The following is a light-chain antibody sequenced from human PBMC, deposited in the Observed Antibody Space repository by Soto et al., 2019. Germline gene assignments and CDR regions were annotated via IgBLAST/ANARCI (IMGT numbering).Light chain of an antibody. Sequence: EIVLTQSPATLSLSPGERVTLSCRASQSISSHLAWYQQKPGQAPRLLIYDATNRATGVPAKFSGSGFGTDFTLTINSLAPEDFAVYYCQQRSDWPLTFGQGTRLEIK. CDR2: DAT. CDR3: QQRSDWPLT. CDR1: QSISSH. V-gene: IGKV3-11*01. J-gene: IGKJ5*01.